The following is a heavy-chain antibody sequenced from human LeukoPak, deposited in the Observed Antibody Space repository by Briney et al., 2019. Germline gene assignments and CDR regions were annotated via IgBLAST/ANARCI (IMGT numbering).Heavy chain of an antibody. V-gene: IGHV3-30*18. CDR1: GFTFSSYG. Sequence: GGSLRLSCAASGFTFSSYGMHWVRQAPGKGLEWVAVISYDGSNKFYADSVKGRFTFSRDNSKNTLYLQMNSLRAEDMAVYYCAKVRIGGYSYGIDYWGQGTLVTVSS. CDR3: AKVRIGGYSYGIDY. J-gene: IGHJ4*02. CDR2: ISYDGSNK. D-gene: IGHD5-18*01.